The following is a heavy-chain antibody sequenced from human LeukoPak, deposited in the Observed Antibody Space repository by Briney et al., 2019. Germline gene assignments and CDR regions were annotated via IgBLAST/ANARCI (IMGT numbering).Heavy chain of an antibody. V-gene: IGHV3-23*01. CDR1: GFTFSSYA. D-gene: IGHD3-10*01. CDR3: AKDSSMVRGVIIYFDY. J-gene: IGHJ4*02. CDR2: ISGSGGST. Sequence: GGSLRLSCAASGFTFSSYAMSWVRQAPGKGLEWVSAISGSGGSTYYADSVKGRFTISRDNSKNTLYLQMNSLRAEDTAVYYCAKDSSMVRGVIIYFDYWGQGTLVTVSS.